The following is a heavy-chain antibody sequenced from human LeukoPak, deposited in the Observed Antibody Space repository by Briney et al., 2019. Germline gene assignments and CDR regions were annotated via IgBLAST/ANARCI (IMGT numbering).Heavy chain of an antibody. CDR2: IKSDGST. Sequence: PGGSLRLSCAASGFTFSSYWMHWVRQAPGKGLVWVSRIKSDGSTNYADSVKGRFTISRDNAKNTVFLQMNSLRAEDTGVYYCARAPSEIGGYYPEYFRHWGQGILVTVSS. V-gene: IGHV3-74*01. CDR1: GFTFSSYW. D-gene: IGHD3-22*01. J-gene: IGHJ1*01. CDR3: ARAPSEIGGYYPEYFRH.